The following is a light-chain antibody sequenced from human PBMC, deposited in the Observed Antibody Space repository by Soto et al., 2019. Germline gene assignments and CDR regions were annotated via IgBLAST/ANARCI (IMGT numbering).Light chain of an antibody. CDR3: QQRSDWPWT. V-gene: IGKV3-11*01. CDR1: QSVTDY. J-gene: IGKJ1*01. Sequence: EIVLTQSPDTLSLSPEERGTLSCRASQSVTDYLGWYQQKPGQATRLLVSDVSNRAPGIPARFSGGGSGTNFTLTISNLEPEDFAVYYCQQRSDWPWTFGQGTKVDIK. CDR2: DVS.